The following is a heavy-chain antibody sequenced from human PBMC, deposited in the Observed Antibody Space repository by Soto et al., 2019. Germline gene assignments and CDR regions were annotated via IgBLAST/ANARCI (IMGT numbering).Heavy chain of an antibody. CDR3: AIGVDGMDV. CDR1: GGTFSSYA. D-gene: IGHD3-10*01. J-gene: IGHJ6*02. CDR2: IIPIVGTA. V-gene: IGHV1-69*01. Sequence: QVQLVQSGAEVKKPGSSVKVSCQASGGTFSSYALSWVRQAPGQGLEWMGGIIPIVGTANYAQKGKGRVTITADESTSTADMELSSRRPEDTAGYYGAIGVDGMDVWGQGTTVTVS.